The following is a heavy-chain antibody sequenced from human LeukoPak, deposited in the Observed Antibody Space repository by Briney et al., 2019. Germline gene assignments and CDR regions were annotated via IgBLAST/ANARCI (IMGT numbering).Heavy chain of an antibody. D-gene: IGHD1/OR15-1a*01. Sequence: SEALSLTCTVSGGSISSYYWSWIRQPPGKGLEWIGYIYYSGSTKYNPSLKSRVTISVDTSKNQFSLKLSSVTAADTAVYYCARHTITTPESDWGQGTLVTVSS. CDR3: ARHTITTPESD. J-gene: IGHJ4*02. CDR1: GGSISSYY. V-gene: IGHV4-59*08. CDR2: IYYSGST.